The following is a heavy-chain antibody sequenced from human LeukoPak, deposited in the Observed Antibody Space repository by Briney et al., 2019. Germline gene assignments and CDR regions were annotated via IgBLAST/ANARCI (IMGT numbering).Heavy chain of an antibody. V-gene: IGHV1-3*01. CDR3: ARGSYRHTNDY. CDR2: INAGNGNT. J-gene: IGHJ4*02. CDR1: GYTCSSYA. Sequence: ASVKVSCKASGYTCSSYAMHWVRQAPGQRLEWMGWINAGNGNTKYSQKFQGRVTITRDTSASTAYMELSSLRSEDTAVYYCARGSYRHTNDYWGQGTLVTVSS. D-gene: IGHD3-16*02.